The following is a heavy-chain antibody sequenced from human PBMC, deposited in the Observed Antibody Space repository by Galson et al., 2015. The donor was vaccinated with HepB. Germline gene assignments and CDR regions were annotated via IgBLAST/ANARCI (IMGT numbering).Heavy chain of an antibody. Sequence: SLRLSCAASGFTFNNNAVSWVRQAPGKGLEWVSAISGSGGSTYYADSVKGRFTISRDNSKNTLYLQMNSLRAEDTAVYYCAKVPGVQLDTLYYYYGMDVWGQGTTVTVSS. J-gene: IGHJ6*02. CDR3: AKVPGVQLDTLYYYYGMDV. CDR1: GFTFNNNA. D-gene: IGHD6-13*01. V-gene: IGHV3-23*01. CDR2: ISGSGGST.